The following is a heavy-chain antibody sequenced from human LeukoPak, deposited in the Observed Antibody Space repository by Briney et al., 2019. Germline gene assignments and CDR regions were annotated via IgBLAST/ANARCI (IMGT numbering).Heavy chain of an antibody. CDR1: GYTFTSYY. Sequence: ASVTVSCTASGYTFTSYYMHWVRQAPGQGLEWMGIINPSGGSTHSAQKFQGRVTMTRDTSTSTVYMELSSLRSEDTAVYYCARVLLGYCSSTSCYAGDAFDIWGQGTMVTVSS. V-gene: IGHV1-46*01. CDR2: INPSGGST. D-gene: IGHD2-2*01. CDR3: ARVLLGYCSSTSCYAGDAFDI. J-gene: IGHJ3*02.